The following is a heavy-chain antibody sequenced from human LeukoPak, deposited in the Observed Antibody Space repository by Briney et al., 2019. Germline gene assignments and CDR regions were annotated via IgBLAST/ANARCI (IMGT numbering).Heavy chain of an antibody. J-gene: IGHJ4*02. CDR1: GFTSSDYA. CDR2: INPDGGS. D-gene: IGHD3-10*01. CDR3: ARSGVATCHY. Sequence: GGSLRLSCPASGFTSSDYAMSWVRQAPGKGLEWVSSINPDGGSFFADSVKGRFTISRDDSRSVVYLQMNTLSAEDTAVYYCARSGVATCHYWGQGILVTVSS. V-gene: IGHV3-23*01.